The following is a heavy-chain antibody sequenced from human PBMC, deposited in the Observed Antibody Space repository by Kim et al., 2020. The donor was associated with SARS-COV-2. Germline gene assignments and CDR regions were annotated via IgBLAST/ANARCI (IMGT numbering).Heavy chain of an antibody. J-gene: IGHJ4*02. CDR3: AKDGDY. CDR1: GFTFSSYG. V-gene: IGHV3-30*18. CDR2: ISYDGSNK. Sequence: GGSLRLSCAASGFTFSSYGMHWVRQAPGKGLEWVAVISYDGSNKYYADSVKGRFTISRDNSKNTLYLQMNSLRAEDTAVYYCAKDGDYWGQGTLVTVSS.